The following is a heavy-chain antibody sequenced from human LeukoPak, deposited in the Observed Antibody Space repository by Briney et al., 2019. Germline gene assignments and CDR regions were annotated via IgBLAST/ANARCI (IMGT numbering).Heavy chain of an antibody. CDR1: GFTFSSYS. V-gene: IGHV3-21*01. CDR3: ARDPAGIGYCSGGSCYSEGDY. D-gene: IGHD2-15*01. Sequence: GSLRLSCAASGFTFSSYSVNWVRQAPGKGLEWVSSISSSSSYIYYADSVKGRFTISRDNAKNSLYLQMNSLRAEDTAVYYCARDPAGIGYCSGGSCYSEGDYWGQGTLVTVSS. J-gene: IGHJ4*02. CDR2: ISSSSSYI.